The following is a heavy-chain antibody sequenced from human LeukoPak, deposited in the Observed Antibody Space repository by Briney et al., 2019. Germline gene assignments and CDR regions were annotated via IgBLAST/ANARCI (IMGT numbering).Heavy chain of an antibody. CDR3: ARDSPYYYDSSGYYGVWSLEKPAFWFDP. V-gene: IGHV4-34*01. CDR2: XXXSGST. Sequence: PSETLSLTCAVYGGSFSGYYWSWIRQPPGKGXXXXXXXXXSGSTNYNPSLKSRVTISVDTSKNQFSLKLSSVTAADTAVYYCARDSPYYYDSSGYYGVWSLEKPAFWFDPWGQGTLVTVSS. J-gene: IGHJ5*02. CDR1: GGSFSGYY. D-gene: IGHD3-22*01.